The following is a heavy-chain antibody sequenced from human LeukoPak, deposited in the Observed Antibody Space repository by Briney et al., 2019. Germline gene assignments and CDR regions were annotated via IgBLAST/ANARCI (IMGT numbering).Heavy chain of an antibody. Sequence: KPGESLKISCKGSGYSFISYCIAWVRQMPGKGLEWMGAINPGDSDTRYSPSFQGHVTISVDKSISTAYLQWSSLKASDSALYYCAGVPGYTYASDYWGQGTLVTVSS. D-gene: IGHD5-18*01. CDR2: INPGDSDT. J-gene: IGHJ4*02. V-gene: IGHV5-51*01. CDR3: AGVPGYTYASDY. CDR1: GYSFISYC.